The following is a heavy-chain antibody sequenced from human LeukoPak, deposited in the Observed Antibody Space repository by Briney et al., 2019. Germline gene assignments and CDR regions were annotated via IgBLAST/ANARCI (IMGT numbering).Heavy chain of an antibody. D-gene: IGHD6-19*01. CDR2: TYYRSKWYN. J-gene: IGHJ5*02. CDR3: ARDLGLVAVAANWFDP. CDR1: GDSVSSNSAA. Sequence: SQTLSLTCAISGDSVSSNSAAWNWIRQSPSRGFEWLGRTYYRSKWYNDYAVSVKSRITINPDTSKNQFSLQLNSVTPEDTAVYYCARDLGLVAVAANWFDPWGQGTLVTVSS. V-gene: IGHV6-1*01.